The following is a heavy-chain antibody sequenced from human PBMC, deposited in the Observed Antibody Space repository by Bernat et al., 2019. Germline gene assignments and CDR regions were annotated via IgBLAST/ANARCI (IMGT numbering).Heavy chain of an antibody. J-gene: IGHJ6*03. CDR1: GFTVSSNY. V-gene: IGHV3-53*01. CDR3: ARDHPGGTGYYYYMDV. Sequence: EVQLVESGGGLIQPGGSLRLSCAASGFTVSSNYMSWVRRAPGKGLEWVSVIYSGGSTYYADSVKGRFTISRDNSKNTLYLQMNSLRAEDTAVYYCARDHPGGTGYYYYMDVWGKGTTVTVSS. CDR2: IYSGGST. D-gene: IGHD1-1*01.